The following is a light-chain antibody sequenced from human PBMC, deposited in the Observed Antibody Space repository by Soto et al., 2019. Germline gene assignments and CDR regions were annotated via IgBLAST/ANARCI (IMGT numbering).Light chain of an antibody. CDR2: EVT. CDR1: SSDVGAYNY. V-gene: IGLV2-8*01. CDR3: SSYAGSNNPWV. J-gene: IGLJ3*02. Sequence: QSALTQPPSASASPGQSVTISCTGTSSDVGAYNYVCWYQQHPGKAPKLIISEVTKRPSGVPDRFSGSKSGNTASLTVTGLQAEDEADYYCSSYAGSNNPWVFGGGTQLTVL.